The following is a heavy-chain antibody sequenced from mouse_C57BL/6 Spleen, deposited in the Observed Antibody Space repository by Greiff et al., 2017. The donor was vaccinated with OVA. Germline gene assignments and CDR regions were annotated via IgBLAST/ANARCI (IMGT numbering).Heavy chain of an antibody. Sequence: DVHLVESEGGLVQPGSSMKLSCTASGFTFSDYYMAWVRQVPEKGLEWVANINYDGSSTYYLDSLKSRFIISRDNAKNILYLQMSSLKSEDTATNYWARDHYGSSLDYWGQGTTLTVSS. D-gene: IGHD1-1*01. V-gene: IGHV5-16*01. J-gene: IGHJ2*01. CDR1: GFTFSDYY. CDR2: INYDGSST. CDR3: ARDHYGSSLDY.